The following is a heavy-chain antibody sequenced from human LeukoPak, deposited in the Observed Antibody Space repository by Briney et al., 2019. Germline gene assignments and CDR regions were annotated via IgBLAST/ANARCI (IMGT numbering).Heavy chain of an antibody. Sequence: ASVKVSCKASGYTFTYHYIHLVRQAPGQGLEWMGIINPSNGDTNYAQRFQGRVTMTEDTSTDTAYMELSSLRSEDTAVYYCATGPYDTSGYYYFYFDYWGQGTLVTVSS. CDR3: ATGPYDTSGYYYFYFDY. CDR1: GYTFTYHY. D-gene: IGHD3-22*01. J-gene: IGHJ4*02. CDR2: INPSNGDT. V-gene: IGHV1-46*01.